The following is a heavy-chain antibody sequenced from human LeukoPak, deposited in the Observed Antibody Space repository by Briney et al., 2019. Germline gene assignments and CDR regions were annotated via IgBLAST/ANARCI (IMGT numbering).Heavy chain of an antibody. J-gene: IGHJ4*02. V-gene: IGHV4-59*01. CDR3: ARFSGFTVAATAGY. Sequence: SETLSLTCTVSGGSISSYYWSWIRQPPGKGLEWIGYISDSGSTNYNPSLKSRVTISVDTSKNQFSLKLNSVTAADTAVYYCARFSGFTVAATAGYWGQGTLVTVSS. CDR2: ISDSGST. D-gene: IGHD2-15*01. CDR1: GGSISSYY.